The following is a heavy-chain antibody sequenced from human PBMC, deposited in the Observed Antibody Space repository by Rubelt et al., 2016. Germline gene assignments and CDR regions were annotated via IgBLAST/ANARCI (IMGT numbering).Heavy chain of an antibody. CDR3: AKDTSADPKRYYYYGMDV. CDR2: ISGSGDST. Sequence: EVQLVESGGGLVQPGGSLRLSCAASGFTFNIYAMSWVRQAPGKGLEWVSAISGSGDSTYYADSVKGLFTISRDHSKHTLYLQMNSLGAECTAVYYCAKDTSADPKRYYYYGMDVWGQGTTVTVSS. V-gene: IGHV3-23*04. CDR1: GFTFNIYA. J-gene: IGHJ6*02.